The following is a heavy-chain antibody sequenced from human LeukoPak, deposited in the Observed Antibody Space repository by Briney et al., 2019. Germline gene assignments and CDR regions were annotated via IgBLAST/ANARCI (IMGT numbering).Heavy chain of an antibody. CDR1: GYSFTSYW. J-gene: IGHJ6*02. CDR3: ARRGYCSSTSCKLYGMDV. V-gene: IGHV5-51*01. Sequence: GESLKISCQGSGYSFTSYWIAWVRQMPGKGLEWMGITYPGDSSTRYSPSFQGQVTISADKSISTAYLQWSSLKASDTAMYYCARRGYCSSTSCKLYGMDVWGQGTTVTVSS. D-gene: IGHD2-2*01. CDR2: TYPGDSST.